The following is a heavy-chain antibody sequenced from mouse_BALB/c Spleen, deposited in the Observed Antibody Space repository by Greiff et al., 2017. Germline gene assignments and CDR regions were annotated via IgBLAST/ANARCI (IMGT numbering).Heavy chain of an antibody. D-gene: IGHD2-1*01. J-gene: IGHJ4*01. V-gene: IGHV2-9*02. CDR3: ARAFYYGNYADAMDY. Sequence: QVQLKESGPGLVAPSQSLSITCTVSGFSLTSYGVHWVRQPPGKGLEWLGVIWACGSTNYNSALMSRLSISKDNSKSQVFLKMNSLQTDDTAMYYCARAFYYGNYADAMDYWGQGTSVTVSS. CDR2: IWACGST. CDR1: GFSLTSYG.